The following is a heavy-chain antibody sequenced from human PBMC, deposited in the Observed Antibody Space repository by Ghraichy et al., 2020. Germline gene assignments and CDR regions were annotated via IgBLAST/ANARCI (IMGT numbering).Heavy chain of an antibody. V-gene: IGHV3-48*02. D-gene: IGHD3-10*01. CDR2: ISSSSSTI. J-gene: IGHJ5*02. CDR1: GFTFSSYS. CDR3: AGIYGSGSYYKEDNWFDP. Sequence: GGSLRLSCAASGFTFSSYSMNWVRQAPGKGLEWVSYISSSSSTIYYADSVKGRFTISRDNAKNSLYLQMNSLRDEDTAVYYCAGIYGSGSYYKEDNWFDPWGQGTLVTVSS.